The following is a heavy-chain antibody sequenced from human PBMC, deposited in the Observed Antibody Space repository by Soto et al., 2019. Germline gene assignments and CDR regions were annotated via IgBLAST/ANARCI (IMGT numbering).Heavy chain of an antibody. V-gene: IGHV3-74*01. CDR1: GFNLGSYW. CDR2: INDYGTTI. Sequence: PGGSLRLSCAASGFNLGSYWMHWVRQAPGKGLVWVSRINDYGTTINYAESVEGRFTISRDDAKSEVYLQMNNLRAEDTAVYYCAREGLEPFDYWGQGALVTVSS. J-gene: IGHJ4*02. D-gene: IGHD1-1*01. CDR3: AREGLEPFDY.